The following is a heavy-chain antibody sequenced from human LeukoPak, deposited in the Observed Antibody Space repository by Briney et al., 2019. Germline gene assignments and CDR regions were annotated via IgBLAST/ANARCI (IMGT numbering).Heavy chain of an antibody. Sequence: GGSLRLSCAASGFTFSDHYMDWVRQAPGKGLEWVAFISYDGTNKYCADSVKGRFTISRDNSKNTLYLQMNSLRAEDTALYYCAREILTGYAFDIWGQGTMVTVSS. CDR3: AREILTGYAFDI. CDR2: ISYDGTNK. J-gene: IGHJ3*02. CDR1: GFTFSDHY. D-gene: IGHD7-27*01. V-gene: IGHV3-30-3*01.